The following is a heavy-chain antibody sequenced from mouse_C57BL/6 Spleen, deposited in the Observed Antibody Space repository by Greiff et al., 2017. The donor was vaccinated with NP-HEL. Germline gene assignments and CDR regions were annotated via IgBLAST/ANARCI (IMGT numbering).Heavy chain of an antibody. J-gene: IGHJ3*01. D-gene: IGHD2-4*01. V-gene: IGHV10-1*01. CDR1: GFSFNTYA. CDR3: VRHDYDVGWFAY. Sequence: EVNVVESGGGLVQPKGSLKLSCAASGFSFNTYAMNWVRQAPGKGLEWVARIRSKSNNYATYYADSVKDRFTISRDDSESMLYLQMNNLKTEDTAMYYCVRHDYDVGWFAYWGQGTLVTVSA. CDR2: IRSKSNNYAT.